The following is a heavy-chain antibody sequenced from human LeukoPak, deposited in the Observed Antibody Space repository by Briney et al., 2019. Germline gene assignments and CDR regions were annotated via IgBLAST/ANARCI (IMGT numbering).Heavy chain of an antibody. V-gene: IGHV4-59*01. D-gene: IGHD1-26*01. CDR3: ARGGNGGSLGDY. J-gene: IGHJ4*02. CDR2: IYYSGST. Sequence: SETLSLTCTVSGGSISSYYWSWIRQPPGKGLEWIGYIYYSGSTNYNPSLKSRVTISVDTSKNQFSLKLSSVTAADTAVYYCARGGNGGSLGDYWGQGTLVTVSS. CDR1: GGSISSYY.